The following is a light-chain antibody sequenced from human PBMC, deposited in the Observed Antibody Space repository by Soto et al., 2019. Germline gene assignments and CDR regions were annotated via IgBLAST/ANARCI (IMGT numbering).Light chain of an antibody. CDR3: QQRSNWPLT. Sequence: EIVLTQSPGTLSLSPGERATLSCRASQRISSSYLAWYQQKPGQVPRLLIYDASNRATGIPARFSGSGSGTDFTLTISSLEPEDFAVYYCQQRSNWPLTFGGGTKVDIK. V-gene: IGKV3-11*01. CDR1: QRISSSY. CDR2: DAS. J-gene: IGKJ4*01.